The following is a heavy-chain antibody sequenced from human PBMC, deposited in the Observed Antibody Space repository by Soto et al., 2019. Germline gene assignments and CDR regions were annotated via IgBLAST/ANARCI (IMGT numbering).Heavy chain of an antibody. Sequence: SDTLSLTFAVYGGSFSGYYWSWIRQPPGKGLEWILEINHSGSTNYKPSLKSLVTISVDTYKNQFSLKLSSVNAADTAVYYCARVTAYYYGSGQIQGFNXWGQGTLVTVSX. V-gene: IGHV4-34*01. CDR3: ARVTAYYYGSGQIQGFNX. J-gene: IGHJ4*02. CDR1: GGSFSGYY. D-gene: IGHD3-10*01. CDR2: INHSGST.